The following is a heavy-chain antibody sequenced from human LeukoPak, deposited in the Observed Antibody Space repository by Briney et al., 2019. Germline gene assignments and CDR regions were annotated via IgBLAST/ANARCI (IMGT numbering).Heavy chain of an antibody. D-gene: IGHD1-26*01. CDR2: IYYSGYT. CDR3: ARDSGSYGSDY. V-gene: IGHV4-61*01. CDR1: GGTVSGDSIKNYY. J-gene: IGHJ4*02. Sequence: PSETLSLTCTVSGGTVSGDSIKNYYWSWIRQPPGKGLEWIGYIYYSGYTNYNPSLKSRVTISVDTSKNQFSLQLSSVTPADTAVYFCARDSGSYGSDYWGQGTLVTVSS.